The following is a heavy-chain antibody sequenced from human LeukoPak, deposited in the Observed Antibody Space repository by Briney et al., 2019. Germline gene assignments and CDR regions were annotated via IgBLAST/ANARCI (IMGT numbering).Heavy chain of an antibody. CDR3: ARDREDTNMVLLEGFDP. CDR2: ISYSGST. Sequence: TSETLSLTCTVSGGSVNSGTFYWSWIRQPPGKGLEWIGFISYSGSTYYNPSLNSRVTISVDTSKNQFSLKLSSVTAADTAIYYCARDREDTNMVLLEGFDPWGQGTLVTVSS. V-gene: IGHV4-61*01. D-gene: IGHD5-18*01. CDR1: GGSVNSGTFY. J-gene: IGHJ5*02.